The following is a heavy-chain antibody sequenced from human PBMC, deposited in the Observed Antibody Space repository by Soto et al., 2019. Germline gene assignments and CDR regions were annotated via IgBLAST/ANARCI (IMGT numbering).Heavy chain of an antibody. V-gene: IGHV1-3*01. CDR2: INAGNGNT. CDR1: GGTFSSYA. Sequence: ASVKVSCKASGGTFSSYAISWVRQAPGQRLEWMGWINAGNGNTKYSQKFQGRVTITRDTSASTAYMELSSLRSEDTAVYYCARSGDYYDSSGYKMGAFDIWGQGTMVTVSS. CDR3: ARSGDYYDSSGYKMGAFDI. J-gene: IGHJ3*02. D-gene: IGHD3-22*01.